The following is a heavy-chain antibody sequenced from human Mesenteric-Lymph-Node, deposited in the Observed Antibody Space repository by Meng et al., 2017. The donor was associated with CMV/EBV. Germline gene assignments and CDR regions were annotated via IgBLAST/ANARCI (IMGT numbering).Heavy chain of an antibody. D-gene: IGHD3-22*01. J-gene: IGHJ5*02. CDR2: ISSSSSTI. V-gene: IGHV3-48*04. CDR3: ARDAGHYYDSSGYYTNWFDP. Sequence: GESLKISCAASGFTFSSYSMNWVRQAPGKGLEWVSYISSSSSTIYYADSVKGRFTISRDNAKNSLYLQMNSLRAEDTAVYYCARDAGHYYDSSGYYTNWFDPWGQGTLVTVSS. CDR1: GFTFSSYS.